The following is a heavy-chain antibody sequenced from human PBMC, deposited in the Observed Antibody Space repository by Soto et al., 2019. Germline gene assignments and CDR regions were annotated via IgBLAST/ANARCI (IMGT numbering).Heavy chain of an antibody. D-gene: IGHD3-10*01. CDR2: IYDAGTT. V-gene: IGHV4-39*01. CDR1: GASVSRIGFH. CDR3: VRRGSGNSFNY. Sequence: QVQLQESGPGLVKPSETLSLTCAVSGASVSRIGFHWGWIRQPPGQGLEGIGSIYDAGTTFYNPSLKSRVTISADTSKNHFSLRLTSVTAADTAVYYCVRRGSGNSFNYWGQGTLVTVSS. J-gene: IGHJ4*02.